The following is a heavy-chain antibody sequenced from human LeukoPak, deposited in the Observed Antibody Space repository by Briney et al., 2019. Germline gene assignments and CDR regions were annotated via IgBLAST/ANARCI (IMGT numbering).Heavy chain of an antibody. CDR1: GFTFSSYS. V-gene: IGHV3-21*01. J-gene: IGHJ4*02. CDR3: ARDPGYCRSTNCYNDY. D-gene: IGHD2-2*02. Sequence: PGGSLRLSCAASGFTFSSYSMIWVRQAPGKGLEWVSSISSSSSYIYYADSVKGRFTISRDNAKNSLYLQMNSLRAEDTAVYYCARDPGYCRSTNCYNDYWGQGTLVTVSS. CDR2: ISSSSSYI.